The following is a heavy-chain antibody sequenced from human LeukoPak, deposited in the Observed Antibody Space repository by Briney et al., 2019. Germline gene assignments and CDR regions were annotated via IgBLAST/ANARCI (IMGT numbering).Heavy chain of an antibody. D-gene: IGHD3-22*01. J-gene: IGHJ4*02. V-gene: IGHV3-23*01. CDR2: ISGSGGST. CDR1: GFTFSSYA. Sequence: PGGSLRLSCAASGFTFSSYAMSWVRQAPGKGLEWVSAISGSGGSTYYADSVKGRFTISRDNSKNTLHLQMNSLRAEDTAVYYCAKEPIYYDSSGYYFDYWGQGTLVTVSS. CDR3: AKEPIYYDSSGYYFDY.